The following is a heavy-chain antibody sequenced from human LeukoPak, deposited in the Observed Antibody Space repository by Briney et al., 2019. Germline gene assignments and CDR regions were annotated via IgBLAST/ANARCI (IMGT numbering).Heavy chain of an antibody. Sequence: ASVKVSCKASGYTFTSYDINWVRQATGQGLEWMGWMNPNSGNTGYAQKFQGRVTITRNTSISTAYMELSSRRSEDTAVYYCARSPWGYCSSTSCKDNWFDPWGQGTLVTVSS. CDR3: ARSPWGYCSSTSCKDNWFDP. CDR2: MNPNSGNT. V-gene: IGHV1-8*03. CDR1: GYTFTSYD. D-gene: IGHD2-2*01. J-gene: IGHJ5*02.